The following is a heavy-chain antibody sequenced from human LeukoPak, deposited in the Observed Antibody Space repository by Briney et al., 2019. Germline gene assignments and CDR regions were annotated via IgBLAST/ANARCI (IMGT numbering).Heavy chain of an antibody. D-gene: IGHD2-2*02. CDR2: INPSGGST. V-gene: IGHV1-46*01. CDR1: GYTFTGYY. CDR3: AGVVVPAAIGLAFDI. Sequence: ASVKVSCKASGYTFTGYYMHWVRQAPGQGLEWMGIINPSGGSTSYAQKFQGRVTITADESTSTAYMELSSLRSEDTAVYYCAGVVVPAAIGLAFDIWGRGTMVTVSS. J-gene: IGHJ3*02.